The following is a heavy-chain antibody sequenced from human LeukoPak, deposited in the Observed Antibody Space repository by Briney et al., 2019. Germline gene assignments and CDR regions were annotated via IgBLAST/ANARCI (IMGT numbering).Heavy chain of an antibody. CDR3: AKDSGIQSFDY. Sequence: GGALRLSCAASGFTFDDYAMHWVRQAPGKGLEWVSGISWNSGSIGYADSVKGRFTISRDNAKNSLYLQMNSLRAEDMALYYCAKDSGIQSFDYWGQGTLVTVSS. J-gene: IGHJ4*02. V-gene: IGHV3-9*03. CDR2: ISWNSGSI. D-gene: IGHD5-18*01. CDR1: GFTFDDYA.